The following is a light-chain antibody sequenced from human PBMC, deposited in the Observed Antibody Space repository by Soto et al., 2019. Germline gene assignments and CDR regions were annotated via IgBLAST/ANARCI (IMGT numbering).Light chain of an antibody. CDR1: QTVNSR. V-gene: IGKV3-11*01. Sequence: EILITQSPSSLSVSPGGRATLSCMASQTVNSRLAWYQHKPGKAPKLLIYHTSTIDTGIPARFSGSGSGTEFTLTISSLEPEDFAAYYCQHRKSYSQAFGQGTKVDIK. CDR2: HTS. J-gene: IGKJ1*01. CDR3: QHRKSYSQA.